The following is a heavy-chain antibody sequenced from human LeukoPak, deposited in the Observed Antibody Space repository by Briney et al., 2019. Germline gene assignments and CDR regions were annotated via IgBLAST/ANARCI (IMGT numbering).Heavy chain of an antibody. D-gene: IGHD4-17*01. CDR3: AKNYTVTTDSYFDY. Sequence: GGSLRLSCAASGFTFSSYGMHWVRQAPGKGLEWVAFIRYDGSNKYYADSVKGRFTISRDNSKNTLYLQMNSLRAEDTAVYYCAKNYTVTTDSYFDYWGREPWSPSPQ. V-gene: IGHV3-30*02. CDR1: GFTFSSYG. CDR2: IRYDGSNK. J-gene: IGHJ4*02.